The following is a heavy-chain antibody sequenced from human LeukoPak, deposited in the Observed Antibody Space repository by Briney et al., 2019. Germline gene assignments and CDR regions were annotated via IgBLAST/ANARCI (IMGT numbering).Heavy chain of an antibody. D-gene: IGHD3-22*01. CDR1: GGSISSGSYY. CDR2: IYTSGST. V-gene: IGHV4-61*02. CDR3: ARDRYYYDSSGYFDY. J-gene: IGHJ4*02. Sequence: SETLSLTCTVSGGSISSGSYYWSWLRQPAGKGLEWIGRIYTSGSTNYNPSLKSRVTISVDTSKNQFSLKLSSVTAADTAVYYCARDRYYYDSSGYFDYWGQGTLVTVSS.